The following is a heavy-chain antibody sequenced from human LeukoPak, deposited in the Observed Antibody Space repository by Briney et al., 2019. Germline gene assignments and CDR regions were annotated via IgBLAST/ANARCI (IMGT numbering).Heavy chain of an antibody. J-gene: IGHJ6*02. CDR1: GFTFSSYS. CDR3: ARVGPSTDYGMDV. Sequence: GSLRLSCAASGFTFSSYSMNWVRQAPGKGLEWVSSISSSSSYIYYADSVKGRFTISRENAKNSLYLQMNSLRAGDTAVYYCARVGPSTDYGMDVWGQGTTVTVSS. D-gene: IGHD2-2*01. V-gene: IGHV3-21*01. CDR2: ISSSSSYI.